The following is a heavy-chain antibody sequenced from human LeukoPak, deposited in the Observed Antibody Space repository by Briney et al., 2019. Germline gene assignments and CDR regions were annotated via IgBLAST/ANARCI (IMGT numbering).Heavy chain of an antibody. CDR2: IKEDGSET. J-gene: IGHJ4*02. V-gene: IGHV3-7*03. CDR3: ARVIWRQLAPFDY. CDR1: GLSFRAYW. D-gene: IGHD6-13*01. Sequence: GGSLRLSCAASGLSFRAYWMTWVRQAPGTGLEWVAIIKEDGSETYSMDSVKGRFTISRDNAKNSLYLQMNSLRGDDTAVYYCARVIWRQLAPFDYWGQGALVTVSS.